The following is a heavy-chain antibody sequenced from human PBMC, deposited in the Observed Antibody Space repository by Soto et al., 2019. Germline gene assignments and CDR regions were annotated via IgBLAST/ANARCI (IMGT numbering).Heavy chain of an antibody. CDR1: DSFNRGSRHY. V-gene: IGHV4-39*02. CDR2: IYYSGST. D-gene: IGHD1-20*01. J-gene: IGHJ6*02. Sequence: SDTEPKTCTDSDSFNRGSRHYRSRIRQPPGKGLEWIGSIYYSGSTYYNPSLKSRVTISVDTSKNQFSLQLNSVTPEDTAVYYCAREVDITGNYFGEYYYYYGMDVCGQGTTVTASS. CDR3: AREVDITGNYFGEYYYYYGMDV.